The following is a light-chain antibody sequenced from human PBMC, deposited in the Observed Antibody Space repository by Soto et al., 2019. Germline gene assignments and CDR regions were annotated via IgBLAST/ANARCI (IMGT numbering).Light chain of an antibody. V-gene: IGKV3-20*01. Sequence: EVVLTQSPGTLSLSPGERATLSCRASQSVTSNYLAWYQQTPGQAPRLLFFGSTIRATGIPARFSGSASGTDFTLTISRLEPEDSAVYHCQQYGSSPLTFGEGTKVEIK. CDR3: QQYGSSPLT. J-gene: IGKJ4*02. CDR1: QSVTSNY. CDR2: GST.